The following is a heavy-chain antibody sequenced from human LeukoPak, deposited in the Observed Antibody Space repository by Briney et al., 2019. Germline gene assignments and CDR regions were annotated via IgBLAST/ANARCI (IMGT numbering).Heavy chain of an antibody. J-gene: IGHJ4*02. Sequence: GGSLRLSCAASGFTFSSYWMHWVRQAPGKGLVWVSRINSDGSSTSYADFVKGRFTISRDNAKNTLYLQMNSLRAEDTAVYYCARESSLRYFDWLSKGTFDYWGQGTLVTVSS. V-gene: IGHV3-74*01. CDR3: ARESSLRYFDWLSKGTFDY. D-gene: IGHD3-9*01. CDR1: GFTFSSYW. CDR2: INSDGSST.